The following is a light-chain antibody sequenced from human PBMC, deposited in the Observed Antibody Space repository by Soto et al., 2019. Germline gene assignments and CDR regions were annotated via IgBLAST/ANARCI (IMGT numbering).Light chain of an antibody. V-gene: IGKV4-1*01. CDR2: WAS. Sequence: DIVMTQSPDSLAVSLGERATINCKSSQSVLYSPNNKNYLAWFQHKPGQPPRLLFYWASTRHSGVPDRFSGSGSGTDFTLTISSLQAEDVEVYYCQQYYNKPFTFGPGTKVDIK. CDR1: QSVLYSPNNKNY. J-gene: IGKJ3*01. CDR3: QQYYNKPFT.